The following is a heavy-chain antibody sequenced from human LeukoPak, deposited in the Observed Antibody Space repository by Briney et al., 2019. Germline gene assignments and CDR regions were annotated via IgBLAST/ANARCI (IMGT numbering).Heavy chain of an antibody. V-gene: IGHV3-13*01. CDR2: IASTGET. J-gene: IGHJ4*02. CDR3: VRGGEIGLDY. CDR1: GYRFSTSD. D-gene: IGHD3-16*01. Sequence: GGSLRLSCAASGYRFSTSDMHWVRQASGRGLEWVSSIASTGETYYAPSVKGRFTISREDAKNSLYLQTNSLRGGDTAIYHCVRGGEIGLDYWGQGALITVSS.